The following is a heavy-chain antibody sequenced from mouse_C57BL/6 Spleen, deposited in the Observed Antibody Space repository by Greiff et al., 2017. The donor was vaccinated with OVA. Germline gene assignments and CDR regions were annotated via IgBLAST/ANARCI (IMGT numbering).Heavy chain of an antibody. V-gene: IGHV10-3*01. J-gene: IGHJ3*01. D-gene: IGHD2-1*01. CDR3: VRGGLYGNYFAY. Sequence: EVKLVESGGGLVQPKGSLKLSCAASGFTFNTYAMHWVRLAPGKGLDWVARIRSKSSNYATYYADSVKDSFTISRDDSQSMLYLQMNNLKTEDTAMYYCVRGGLYGNYFAYWGQGTLVTVSA. CDR2: IRSKSSNYAT. CDR1: GFTFNTYA.